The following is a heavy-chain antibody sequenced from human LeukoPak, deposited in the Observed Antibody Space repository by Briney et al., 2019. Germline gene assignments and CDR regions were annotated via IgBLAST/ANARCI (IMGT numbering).Heavy chain of an antibody. CDR2: INHSGST. J-gene: IGHJ4*02. CDR3: AGNRGLGRDY. Sequence: SETLSLTCAVYGGSFSGYYWSWIPQPPGKGLEWIGEINHSGSTNYNPSLKSRVTISVDTSKNQFSLKLSSVTAADTAVYYCAGNRGLGRDYWGQGTLVTVSS. D-gene: IGHD2/OR15-2a*01. CDR1: GGSFSGYY. V-gene: IGHV4-34*01.